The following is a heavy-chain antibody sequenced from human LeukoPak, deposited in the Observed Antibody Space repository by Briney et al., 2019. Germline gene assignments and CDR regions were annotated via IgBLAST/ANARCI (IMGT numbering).Heavy chain of an antibody. V-gene: IGHV1-69*13. D-gene: IGHD2-2*01. J-gene: IGHJ4*02. CDR3: ARRYCSSTSCYQYYFDY. CDR1: GGTFSSYA. CDR2: IIPIFGTA. Sequence: SVKVSCKASGGTFSSYAISWVRQAPGQGLEWMGGIIPIFGTANYAQKFQGRVTITADESTSTAYMELSRLRSEDTAVYYCARRYCSSTSCYQYYFDYWGQGTLVTVSS.